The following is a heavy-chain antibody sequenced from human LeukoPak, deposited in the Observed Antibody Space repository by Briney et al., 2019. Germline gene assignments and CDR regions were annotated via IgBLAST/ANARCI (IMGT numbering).Heavy chain of an antibody. V-gene: IGHV3-33*01. CDR2: IWYDGSNK. CDR3: ARGSLLNIVGATPFDY. J-gene: IGHJ4*02. D-gene: IGHD1-26*01. Sequence: PGRSLRLSCAASGFTFSSYGMHWVRQAPGKGLEWVAVIWYDGSNKYYADSVKGRFTISRDNSKNTLYLQMNSLRAEDTAVYYCARGSLLNIVGATPFDYWGQGTLVTVSS. CDR1: GFTFSSYG.